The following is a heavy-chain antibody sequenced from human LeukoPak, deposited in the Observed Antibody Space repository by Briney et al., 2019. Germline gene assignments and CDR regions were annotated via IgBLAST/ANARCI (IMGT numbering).Heavy chain of an antibody. Sequence: RAGGSLRLSCAASGFTFSSYWMSWVRQAPGKGLEWVANIKQDGSEKYYVDSVKGRFTISRDNAKNSLYLQMNSLRAEDTAVYYCARQTLDYGIYYYYYYMDVWGKGTTVTVSS. V-gene: IGHV3-7*01. CDR1: GFTFSSYW. J-gene: IGHJ6*03. D-gene: IGHD4-17*01. CDR3: ARQTLDYGIYYYYYYMDV. CDR2: IKQDGSEK.